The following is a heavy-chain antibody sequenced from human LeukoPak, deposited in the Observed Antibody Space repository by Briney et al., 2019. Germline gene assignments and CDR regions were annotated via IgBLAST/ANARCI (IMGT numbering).Heavy chain of an antibody. CDR3: AREHDYGDYVDY. Sequence: GESLRVSCAASGFIFSSYWMSWVRQAPGKGREWVANIKEDGSEKKYVDSVKGRFTISRDNAKNSVYLQMNSLRAEDTAVYYCAREHDYGDYVDYWGQGTLVTVSS. D-gene: IGHD4-17*01. V-gene: IGHV3-7*01. CDR2: IKEDGSEK. J-gene: IGHJ4*02. CDR1: GFIFSSYW.